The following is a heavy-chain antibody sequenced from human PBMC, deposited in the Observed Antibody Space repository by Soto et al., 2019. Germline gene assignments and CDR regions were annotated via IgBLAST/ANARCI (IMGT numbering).Heavy chain of an antibody. CDR2: ISAYNGNT. J-gene: IGHJ5*02. Sequence: QVQLVQSGAEVKKPGASVKVSCKASGYTFTSYGISWVRQAPGQGLEWMGWISAYNGNTNYAQKLQGRVTMTTDTSTSTAYMELRSLRSDDTAVYYCARDRAHYDSSGKWRGWFDPWGQGTLVTVSS. D-gene: IGHD3-22*01. V-gene: IGHV1-18*01. CDR3: ARDRAHYDSSGKWRGWFDP. CDR1: GYTFTSYG.